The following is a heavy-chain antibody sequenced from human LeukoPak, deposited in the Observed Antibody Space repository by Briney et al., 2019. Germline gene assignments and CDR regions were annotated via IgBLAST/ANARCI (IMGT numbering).Heavy chain of an antibody. CDR3: AKRGGGSYPDV. CDR2: LRYEGSYK. V-gene: IGHV3-30*02. D-gene: IGHD1-26*01. Sequence: PGGSLSLSCAASGFTFSSYGMHWVRQAPGRGLEWVAFLRYEGSYKYYADSVKGRFTISRDNSKNTQYLQMNSLRAEDTAVYYCAKRGGGSYPDVWGKGTTVTISS. J-gene: IGHJ6*04. CDR1: GFTFSSYG.